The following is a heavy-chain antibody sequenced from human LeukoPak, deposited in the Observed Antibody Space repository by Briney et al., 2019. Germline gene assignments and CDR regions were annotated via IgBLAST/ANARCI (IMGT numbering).Heavy chain of an antibody. Sequence: PSETLSLTCAVYGGSFSGYYWSWIRQPPGKGLEWIGEINHSGSTNYNPSLKSRVTISVDKSKNQFSLKLSSVTAANTAVYYCARDLLSGETDAFDIWGQGTMVTVSS. V-gene: IGHV4-34*01. CDR2: INHSGST. J-gene: IGHJ3*02. D-gene: IGHD3-10*01. CDR1: GGSFSGYY. CDR3: ARDLLSGETDAFDI.